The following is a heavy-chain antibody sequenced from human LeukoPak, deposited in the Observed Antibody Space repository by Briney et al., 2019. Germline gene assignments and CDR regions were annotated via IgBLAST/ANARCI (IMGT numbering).Heavy chain of an antibody. CDR1: GFTFSTYS. CDR3: ARAGILVAGTDWYFDL. CDR2: ISSGGNYI. J-gene: IGHJ2*01. V-gene: IGHV3-21*01. Sequence: GGSLRLSCAASGFTFSTYSMNWVRQAPVKGLEWVSSISSGGNYIYYADSMKGRFTISRDNAKNSLYLQMNSLRAEETAVYYCARAGILVAGTDWYFDLWGRGTLVTVSS. D-gene: IGHD6-19*01.